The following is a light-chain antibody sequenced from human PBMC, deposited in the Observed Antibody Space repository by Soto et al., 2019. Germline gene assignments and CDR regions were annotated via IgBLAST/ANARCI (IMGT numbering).Light chain of an antibody. CDR2: DAS. V-gene: IGKV3-11*01. J-gene: IGKJ1*01. Sequence: EIVLTQSPATLSLSPGERATLSCRASQSVSSYLAWYQQKPGQAPRLLIYDASNRATGIPARFRGSVSGTDFTLNIRSLEPGDLAVYYCQKYGSSPRTFGQGTKVEI. CDR1: QSVSSY. CDR3: QKYGSSPRT.